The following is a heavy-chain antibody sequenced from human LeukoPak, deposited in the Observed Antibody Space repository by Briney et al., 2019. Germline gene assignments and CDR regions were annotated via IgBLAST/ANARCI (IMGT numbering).Heavy chain of an antibody. CDR1: GFTFSDYY. CDR3: ARPNSFDI. V-gene: IGHV3-11*04. Sequence: GGSLILSCAASGFTFSDYYMSWIRQAPGKGLEWVSYISASGDTTHYADSVKGRFTISRDNAQNSVFLQMNSLRAEDTAIDYCARPNSFDIWGQGTMVTVSS. CDR2: ISASGDTT. J-gene: IGHJ3*02.